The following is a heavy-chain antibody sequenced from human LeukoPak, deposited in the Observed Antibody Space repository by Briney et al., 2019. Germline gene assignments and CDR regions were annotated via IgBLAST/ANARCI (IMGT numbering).Heavy chain of an antibody. CDR1: GFTFSSYS. V-gene: IGHV3-48*01. J-gene: IGHJ4*02. CDR3: ARERRAGTSYYFVY. CDR2: IGTSSTI. Sequence: GGSLRLSCSASGFTFSSYSMNWVRQAPGKGLEWISYIGTSSTIYYADSVTGRFTISRDNAKSSLFLQMNSLRAEDTAVYYCARERRAGTSYYFVYWGQGTLVTVSS. D-gene: IGHD3-10*01.